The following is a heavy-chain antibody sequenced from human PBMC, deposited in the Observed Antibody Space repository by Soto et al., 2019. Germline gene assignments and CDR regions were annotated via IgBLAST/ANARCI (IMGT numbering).Heavy chain of an antibody. CDR1: GYTFTGYY. CDR2: INPNSGGT. Sequence: QVQLVQSGAEVKKPGASVKVSCKASGYTFTGYYMHWVRQAPGQGLEWMGWINPNSGGTNYAQKFQGWVTMTRDTXXXXXXXXXXXXXXXXXXXXXCXRDRTTSRYCTNGVCYDAFDIWGQGTMVTVSS. J-gene: IGHJ3*02. D-gene: IGHD2-8*01. V-gene: IGHV1-2*04. CDR3: XRDRTTSRYCTNGVCYDAFDI.